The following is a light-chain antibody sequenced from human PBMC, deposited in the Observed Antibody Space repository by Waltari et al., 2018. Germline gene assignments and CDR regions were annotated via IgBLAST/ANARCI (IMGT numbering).Light chain of an antibody. Sequence: QSVLTQPPSVSAAPGPKFTLSCSGSGSHIGRNYVCWYQQFPGTAPKLLIYDNNKRPSGIPDRFSGSKSGTSATLGITGLQTGDEADYYCGAWDDAQSAVVFGGGTKLTVL. CDR3: GAWDDAQSAVV. J-gene: IGLJ2*01. CDR2: DNN. V-gene: IGLV1-51*01. CDR1: GSHIGRNY.